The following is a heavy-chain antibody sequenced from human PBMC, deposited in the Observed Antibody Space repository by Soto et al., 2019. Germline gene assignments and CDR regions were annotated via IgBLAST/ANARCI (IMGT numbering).Heavy chain of an antibody. CDR3: AREGINAGIRPWGDAFDI. V-gene: IGHV1-3*04. D-gene: IGHD3-10*01. CDR2: ISTGTGNT. J-gene: IGHJ3*02. CDR1: GYTSTGYV. Sequence: QVQLVQSGAEVKKPGSSVKIPCEASGYTSTGYVVHWVRQSPGQRPEWMGWISTGTGNTRSSQRFQGRVTFTGDASASTFYMGLSSLTFEDTAVYYCAREGINAGIRPWGDAFDIWGQGTMVTVSS.